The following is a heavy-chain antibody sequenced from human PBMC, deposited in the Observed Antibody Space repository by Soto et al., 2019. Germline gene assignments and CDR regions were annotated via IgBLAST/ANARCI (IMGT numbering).Heavy chain of an antibody. CDR2: ISRSAGNT. J-gene: IGHJ3*02. Sequence: PGGSPRLSCAASGFTFSSYSMNWVRQAPGKGLEWVSSISRSAGNTYYADSVKGRFTISRDNAKNSMYLQMNSLRAEDTAVYYCARDQVPGLDAFDIWGQGTMVTVSS. CDR1: GFTFSSYS. V-gene: IGHV3-21*01. CDR3: ARDQVPGLDAFDI.